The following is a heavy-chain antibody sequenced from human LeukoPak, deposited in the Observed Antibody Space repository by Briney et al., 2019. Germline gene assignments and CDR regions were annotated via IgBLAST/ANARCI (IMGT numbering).Heavy chain of an antibody. CDR3: ARARGIVVVDPQDWFDP. Sequence: GASVKVSCKASGYTFTGYYMHWVRQAPGQGLEWMGWINPNSGGTNYAQKFQGRVTMTRDTSISTAYMELSRLRSDDTAVYYRARARGIVVVDPQDWFDPWGQGTLVTVSS. CDR1: GYTFTGYY. D-gene: IGHD2-15*01. V-gene: IGHV1-2*02. CDR2: INPNSGGT. J-gene: IGHJ5*02.